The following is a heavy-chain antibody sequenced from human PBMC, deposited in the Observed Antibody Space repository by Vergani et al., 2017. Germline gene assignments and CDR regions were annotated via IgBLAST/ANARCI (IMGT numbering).Heavy chain of an antibody. D-gene: IGHD6-25*01. Sequence: EVQLVQSGGGLVQPGGSLTLSCAASGFTVSANYVGWVRQAPGKGLKWVAILYNSGNTFYADSVRCRFTISRDNSKNTVYLQVNRLRAEDTGLYYCARDPRSRGSFFFDFWGLGALVTVSS. CDR2: LYNSGNT. CDR3: ARDPRSRGSFFFDF. V-gene: IGHV3-66*01. CDR1: GFTVSANY. J-gene: IGHJ4*02.